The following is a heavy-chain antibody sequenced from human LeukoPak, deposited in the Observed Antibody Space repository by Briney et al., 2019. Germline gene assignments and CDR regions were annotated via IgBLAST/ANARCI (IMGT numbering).Heavy chain of an antibody. J-gene: IGHJ1*01. CDR1: GGSISSGGYY. CDR3: ARHRSPLESFHH. Sequence: SQTLSLTCTVSGGSISSGGYYWSWIRQHPGKGLEWIGYIYYSGATNYNPSLKSRVTMSVDTSKDQFSLKLNSVNAADTAMYYCARHRSPLESFHHWGQGTLVTVSS. D-gene: IGHD3-3*01. V-gene: IGHV4-31*03. CDR2: IYYSGAT.